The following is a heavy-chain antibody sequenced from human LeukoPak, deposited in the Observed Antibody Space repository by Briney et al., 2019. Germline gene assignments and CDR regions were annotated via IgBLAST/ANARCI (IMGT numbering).Heavy chain of an antibody. V-gene: IGHV4-34*01. D-gene: IGHD6-13*01. CDR3: ARGISASSRNDY. CDR1: GGSFSGYY. CDR2: INHSGST. J-gene: IGHJ4*02. Sequence: PSETLSLTCAVYGGSFSGYYWSWIRQPPGKGLEWSGEINHSGSTNYNPSLKSRVTISVDTSKNQFSLKLSSVTAADTAVYYCARGISASSRNDYWGQGTLVTVSS.